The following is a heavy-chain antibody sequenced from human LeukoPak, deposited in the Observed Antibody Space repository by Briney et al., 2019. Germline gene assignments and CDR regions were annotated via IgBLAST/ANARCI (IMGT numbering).Heavy chain of an antibody. CDR2: ISSSGSTI. D-gene: IGHD6-19*01. V-gene: IGHV3-48*03. J-gene: IGHJ4*02. CDR1: GFTFSSYE. Sequence: GGSLRLSCAASGFTFSSYEMNWVRQAPGKGLEWGSYISSSGSTIYYADSVKGRFTISRDNAKNSLYLQMNSLRAEDTAVYYCARDGGGYSSGWYFDYWGQGTLVTVSS. CDR3: ARDGGGYSSGWYFDY.